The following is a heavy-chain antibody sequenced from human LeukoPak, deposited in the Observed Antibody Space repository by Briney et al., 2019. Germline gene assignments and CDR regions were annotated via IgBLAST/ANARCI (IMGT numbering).Heavy chain of an antibody. V-gene: IGHV1-2*02. Sequence: ASVKVSCKASGYTFTGYYIHWVRQAPGQGLEWMGWINPNSGGTNYAQKFQGRVTMTRDTSISTAYKELSRLRSDDTAVYYCARVTRRIAAAGRVWFDPWGQGTLVTVSP. D-gene: IGHD6-13*01. CDR3: ARVTRRIAAAGRVWFDP. CDR1: GYTFTGYY. J-gene: IGHJ5*02. CDR2: INPNSGGT.